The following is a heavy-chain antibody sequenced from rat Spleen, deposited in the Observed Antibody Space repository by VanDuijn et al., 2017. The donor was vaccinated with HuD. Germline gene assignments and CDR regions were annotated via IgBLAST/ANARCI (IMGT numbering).Heavy chain of an antibody. Sequence: EVQLVESGGGLAQPGRSLKLSCAASGFTFSDYYMAWARQAPKKGLEWVASISFEGSSTYYGDSVKGRFTISRDNAKSTLYLQMNSLRSEDTATYYCARPHSSHYVMDAWGQGASVTVSS. CDR1: GFTFSDYY. CDR3: ARPHSSHYVMDA. CDR2: ISFEGSST. D-gene: IGHD1-8*01. V-gene: IGHV5-22*01. J-gene: IGHJ4*01.